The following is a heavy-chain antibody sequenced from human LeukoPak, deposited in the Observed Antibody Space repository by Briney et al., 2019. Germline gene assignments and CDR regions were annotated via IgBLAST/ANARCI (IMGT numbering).Heavy chain of an antibody. J-gene: IGHJ6*02. V-gene: IGHV4-59*08. CDR2: IYYSGST. CDR3: ARSPYTTWSYYGMDV. CDR1: GGSISSYY. D-gene: IGHD1-26*01. Sequence: SETLSLTCTVSGGSISSYYWSWIRQPPGKGLEWIGYIYYSGSTNYNPSLKSRVTISVDTSKNQFSLKLSSVTAADTAVYYCARSPYTTWSYYGMDVWGQGTTVTVSS.